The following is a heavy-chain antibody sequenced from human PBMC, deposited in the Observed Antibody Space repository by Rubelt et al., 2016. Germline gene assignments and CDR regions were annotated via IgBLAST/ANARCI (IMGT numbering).Heavy chain of an antibody. CDR1: GGTFSSYA. V-gene: IGHV1-69*01. D-gene: IGHD6-6*01. Sequence: QVQLVQSGAEVKKPGSSVKVSCKASGGTFSSYAISWVRQAPRQGLEWMGGIIPVFGTANYAQKFQGRITMTADESTSTAYMELSSLRSEDTAVYYCATTIAIRPYYFDYWGQGTLVTVSS. CDR2: IIPVFGTA. J-gene: IGHJ4*02. CDR3: ATTIAIRPYYFDY.